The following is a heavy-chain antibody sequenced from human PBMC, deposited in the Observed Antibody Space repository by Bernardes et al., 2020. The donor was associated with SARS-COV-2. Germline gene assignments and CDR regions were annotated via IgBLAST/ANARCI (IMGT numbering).Heavy chain of an antibody. J-gene: IGHJ4*02. CDR3: AKDSRVYSSSWAFDY. D-gene: IGHD6-13*01. V-gene: IGHV3-23*01. Sequence: SLRLSCAASGFTFSSYAMSWVRQAPGKGLEWVSAISGSGGSTYYADSVKGRFTISRDNSKNTLYLQMNSLRAEDTAVYYCAKDSRVYSSSWAFDYWGQGTLVTVSS. CDR2: ISGSGGST. CDR1: GFTFSSYA.